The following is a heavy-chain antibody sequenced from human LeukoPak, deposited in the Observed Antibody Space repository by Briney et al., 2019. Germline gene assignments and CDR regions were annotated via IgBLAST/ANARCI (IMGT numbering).Heavy chain of an antibody. J-gene: IGHJ4*02. CDR1: GGSISSYY. Sequence: SETLSLTCTVSGGSISSYYWSWIRQPPGKGLEWIGSIYHSGSTYYNPSLKSRVTISVDTSKNQFSLKLSSVTAADTAVYYCASFMITFGGVNRWGQGTLVTVSS. CDR3: ASFMITFGGVNR. CDR2: IYHSGST. D-gene: IGHD3-16*01. V-gene: IGHV4-59*08.